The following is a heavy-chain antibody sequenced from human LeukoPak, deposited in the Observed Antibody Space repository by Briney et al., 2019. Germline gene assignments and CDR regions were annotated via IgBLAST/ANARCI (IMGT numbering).Heavy chain of an antibody. CDR1: GSSFTSYW. Sequence: GASLRISCQGSGSSFTSYWISWVRQVPGKGLEWMGRIDPSDSYTNYSPSFQGHVTISADKSISTAYLQWSSLKASDTAMYYCARQDCSGGSCFRNYWFDPWGQGTLVTVSS. V-gene: IGHV5-10-1*01. J-gene: IGHJ5*02. CDR2: IDPSDSYT. CDR3: ARQDCSGGSCFRNYWFDP. D-gene: IGHD2-15*01.